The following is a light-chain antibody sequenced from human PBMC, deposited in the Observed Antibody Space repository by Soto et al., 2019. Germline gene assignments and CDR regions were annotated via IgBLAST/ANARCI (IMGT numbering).Light chain of an antibody. CDR1: QSVSSSY. CDR3: QQYGSSPLT. CDR2: GAS. Sequence: EIVLTQSPGTLSLSPGERATLSCRASQSVSSSYLAWYQQKPGQAPRLLIYGASSRATGIPDRFSGSGSGTDFTLTISRREPEDSAVYYCQQYGSSPLTFGQGTKVEIK. J-gene: IGKJ1*01. V-gene: IGKV3-20*01.